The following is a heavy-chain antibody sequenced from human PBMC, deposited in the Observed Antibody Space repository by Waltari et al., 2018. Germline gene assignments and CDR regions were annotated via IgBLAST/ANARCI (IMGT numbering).Heavy chain of an antibody. D-gene: IGHD1-20*01. CDR1: GFTFSSYA. V-gene: IGHV3-30-3*01. J-gene: IGHJ4*02. Sequence: QVQLVESGGGVVQPGRSLRLSCAASGFTFSSYAMHWVRQAPGKGLEWVAVISYDGSNKYYADSVKGRFTISRDNSKNTLYLQMNSLRAEDTAEYYCARDPRPYNWKSSGGLEFDYWGQGTLVTVSS. CDR2: ISYDGSNK. CDR3: ARDPRPYNWKSSGGLEFDY.